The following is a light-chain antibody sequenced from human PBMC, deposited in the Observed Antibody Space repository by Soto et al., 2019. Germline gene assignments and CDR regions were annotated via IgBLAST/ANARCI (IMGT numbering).Light chain of an antibody. CDR2: AAS. CDR1: QGISSY. J-gene: IGKJ4*01. Sequence: DIQLTQSPSFLSACVGDRVTITFRASQGISSYLAWYQQKPGKAPRLLISAASTLQSGVPSRFSGSGSGTEFTLTISSLQPEDFATYYCQQLNRYPLTFGGGTKVDIK. CDR3: QQLNRYPLT. V-gene: IGKV1-9*01.